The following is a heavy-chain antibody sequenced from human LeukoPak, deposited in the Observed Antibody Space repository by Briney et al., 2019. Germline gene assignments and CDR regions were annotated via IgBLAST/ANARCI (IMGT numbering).Heavy chain of an antibody. CDR3: ASSDYYYTSLDH. Sequence: GGSLRLSCAASGFTFSNCAMSWVRQAPWKGLEWVSTVSGTDGSTYYADSVKGRFTISRDNSKNTLYLQMNSLRAEDTAVYYRASSDYYYTSLDHWGQGTLVTVSS. CDR2: VSGTDGST. D-gene: IGHD3-22*01. J-gene: IGHJ4*02. V-gene: IGHV3-23*01. CDR1: GFTFSNCA.